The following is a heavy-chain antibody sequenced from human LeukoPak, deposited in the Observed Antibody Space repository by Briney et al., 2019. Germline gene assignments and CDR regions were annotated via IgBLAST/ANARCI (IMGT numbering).Heavy chain of an antibody. CDR1: GFTFSSYA. V-gene: IGHV3-7*01. CDR2: IKQDGSEK. D-gene: IGHD1-26*01. CDR3: VRDHEWAFDY. Sequence: PGGSLRLSCAASGFTFSSYAMSWVPEAPGKGLEWVANIKQDGSEKYYVDSVKGRFTISRDDAKNSLYLQMNSLRAEDTAVYFCVRDHEWAFDYWGQGTLVTVSS. J-gene: IGHJ4*02.